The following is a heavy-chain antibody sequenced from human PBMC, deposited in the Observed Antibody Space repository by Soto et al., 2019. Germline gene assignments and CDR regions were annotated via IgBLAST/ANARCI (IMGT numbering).Heavy chain of an antibody. V-gene: IGHV3-7*01. Sequence: VQLVESVGGLVQTGGSLRLSCAASGFTFSAYWMSWVRQAPGKGLEWVANIKQAGSEKYYVDSVNGRFIISRDDAKNSLFLQVNSLRVEDTAVYYCAREKRADGYFDYWGQGTLVTVSS. J-gene: IGHJ4*02. CDR2: IKQAGSEK. CDR1: GFTFSAYW. CDR3: AREKRADGYFDY. D-gene: IGHD6-25*01.